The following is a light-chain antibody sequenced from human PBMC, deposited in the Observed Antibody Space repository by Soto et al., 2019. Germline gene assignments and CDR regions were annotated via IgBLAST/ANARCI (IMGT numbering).Light chain of an antibody. CDR3: QQSYRTPHT. V-gene: IGKV1-27*01. CDR1: QAIRNN. J-gene: IGKJ2*01. Sequence: DFQMTQSPSFLSASVGDRVTITCRASQAIRNNLAWYQQKPGKLPHLLIYSASTLHSGVPSRFSGSGSGTEFILTISSLQPEDVGTYYCQQSYRTPHTFGQGTKLETK. CDR2: SAS.